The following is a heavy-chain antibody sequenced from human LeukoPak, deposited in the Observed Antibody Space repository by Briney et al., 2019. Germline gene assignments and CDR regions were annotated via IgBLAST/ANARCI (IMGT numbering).Heavy chain of an antibody. J-gene: IGHJ4*02. CDR3: AQSDPLLQY. Sequence: GGSLRLSCAASGFTFSNERMHGVRQAPGKGRVWGSYINNDGRDPTYADSSKGRLTISRDNAKSTLYRHTNSLRTEDTGVYFCAQSDPLLQYWGQGTLVTVSS. CDR1: GFTFSNER. CDR2: INNDGRDP. V-gene: IGHV3-74*01.